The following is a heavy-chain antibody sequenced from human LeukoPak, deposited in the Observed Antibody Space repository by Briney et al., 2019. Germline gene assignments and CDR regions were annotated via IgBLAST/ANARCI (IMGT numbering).Heavy chain of an antibody. D-gene: IGHD3-10*01. V-gene: IGHV3-7*01. CDR3: AREESYYYGSGCYSSDY. Sequence: GGALRLSCAASGFTFISYWMSWVRQAPGRGVEWVANIKQDGSRKYCVHAVKGHFTISRYKAKNALYLQMTRRRAEDTVVYYGAREESYYYGSGCYSSDYWGRGTVVRVSS. CDR2: IKQDGSRK. J-gene: IGHJ4*02. CDR1: GFTFISYW.